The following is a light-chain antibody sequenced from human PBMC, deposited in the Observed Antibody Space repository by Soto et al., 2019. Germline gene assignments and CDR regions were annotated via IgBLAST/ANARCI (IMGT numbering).Light chain of an antibody. V-gene: IGLV1-40*01. CDR1: SSNIGAGYD. CDR2: DNN. J-gene: IGLJ2*01. Sequence: QSVLTQPPSMSGAPGQRVTISCTGSSSNIGAGYDVHWYQQHPGTAPKLLIFDNNNRPSGVPDRFSGSKSDSSASLAITGLQAEDEADYYCQSFDPSLSGLVVFGGGTQLTVL. CDR3: QSFDPSLSGLVV.